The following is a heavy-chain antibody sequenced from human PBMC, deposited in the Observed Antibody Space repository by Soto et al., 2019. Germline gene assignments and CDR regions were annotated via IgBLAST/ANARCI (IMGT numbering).Heavy chain of an antibody. J-gene: IGHJ6*02. CDR1: GYSISSGYY. D-gene: IGHD6-25*01. CDR3: ARDLTAAGLGGMDV. CDR2: IYHSGFT. Sequence: AETLSLTCAVSGYSISSGYYWDFIRQPPGKGLEWIGTIYHSGFTYYNPSLKSRVTMSVDTSKNQFSLKLTSVTAADTAMYYCARDLTAAGLGGMDVWGQGTTVTVSS. V-gene: IGHV4-38-2*02.